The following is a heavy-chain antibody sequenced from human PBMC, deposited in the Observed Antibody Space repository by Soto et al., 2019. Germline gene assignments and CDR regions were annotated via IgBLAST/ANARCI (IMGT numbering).Heavy chain of an antibody. J-gene: IGHJ3*02. CDR2: IYPGDSDT. Sequence: GVSLKISGKASGYSFTSYWIGWVRQMPGKRLEWMGIIYPGDSDTRYSPSFQGQVTISADKSISTAYLQWSSLKASDTAMYYCARLSYDILTGYYTAYAFDIWGQGTMVTVSS. CDR3: ARLSYDILTGYYTAYAFDI. V-gene: IGHV5-51*01. CDR1: GYSFTSYW. D-gene: IGHD3-9*01.